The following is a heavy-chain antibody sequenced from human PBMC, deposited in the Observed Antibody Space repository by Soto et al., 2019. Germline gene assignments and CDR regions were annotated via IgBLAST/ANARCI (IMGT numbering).Heavy chain of an antibody. CDR2: ILSDGKKN. Sequence: QVQLVESGGGVVQPGRSLRLSCAASGFTFSSYGMHWVRQAPGKGLEWVARILSDGKKNYYADSVKGRVTISRDNSKNTLYLRMNSLRAEDTAVYYCAKDEVLVEVVARDYYGMDVWGQGTTVTVSS. CDR3: AKDEVLVEVVARDYYGMDV. CDR1: GFTFSSYG. D-gene: IGHD2-15*01. J-gene: IGHJ6*02. V-gene: IGHV3-30*18.